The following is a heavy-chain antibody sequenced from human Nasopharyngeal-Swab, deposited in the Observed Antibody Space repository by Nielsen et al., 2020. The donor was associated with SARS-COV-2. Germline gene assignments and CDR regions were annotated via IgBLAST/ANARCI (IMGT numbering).Heavy chain of an antibody. Sequence: VRQAPGKGLEWVAVISYDGSNKYYADSVKGRFTISRDNSKNTLYLQMNSLRAEDTAVYYCAQWGIAAAGTGFDYWGQGTLVTVSS. V-gene: IGHV3-30*04. CDR2: ISYDGSNK. D-gene: IGHD6-13*01. CDR3: AQWGIAAAGTGFDY. J-gene: IGHJ4*02.